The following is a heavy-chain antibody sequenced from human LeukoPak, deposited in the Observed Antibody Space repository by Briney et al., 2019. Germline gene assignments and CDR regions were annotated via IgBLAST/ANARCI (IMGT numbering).Heavy chain of an antibody. CDR1: GFSLRSSGMC. D-gene: IGHD1-26*01. CDR2: IDWDDNK. CDR3: ARIYGYAHFRMGARNAFDI. J-gene: IGHJ3*02. Sequence: ESGPTLVNPTQTLTLTCTFSGFSLRSSGMCVSWIRQPPGKALEWLARIDWDDNKYYSTSLKTRLTISKDTSKNQVVLTMTNMDPVDTATYYCARIYGYAHFRMGARNAFDIWGQGTMVTVSS. V-gene: IGHV2-70*11.